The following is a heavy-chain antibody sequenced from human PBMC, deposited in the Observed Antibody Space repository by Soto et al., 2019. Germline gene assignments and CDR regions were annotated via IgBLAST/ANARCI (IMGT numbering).Heavy chain of an antibody. V-gene: IGHV1-24*01. J-gene: IGHJ3*02. Sequence: ASVKVSCKVSGYTLTELSMHWLRQAPGKGLEWMGGFDPEDGETIYAQKFQGRVTMTEDTSTDTAYMELSSLRSEDTAVYYCATGAYDSSGYYYVRAFDIWGQGTMVTVSS. CDR3: ATGAYDSSGYYYVRAFDI. CDR1: GYTLTELS. CDR2: FDPEDGET. D-gene: IGHD3-22*01.